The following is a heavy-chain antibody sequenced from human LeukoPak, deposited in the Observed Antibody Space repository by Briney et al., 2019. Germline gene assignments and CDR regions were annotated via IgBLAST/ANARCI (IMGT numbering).Heavy chain of an antibody. CDR1: GFTVSGTH. CDR3: AKDEATSGGGLAS. J-gene: IGHJ5*01. D-gene: IGHD3-16*01. Sequence: GGSLRLSCAASGFTVSGTHMSWVRQAPGKGLEWVSAMYTGGTTYYADSVTGRFTVSRDTSRNTLFLHMNSLRADDTAIYYCAKDEATSGGGLASRGQGTLVTVSS. V-gene: IGHV3-53*01. CDR2: MYTGGTT.